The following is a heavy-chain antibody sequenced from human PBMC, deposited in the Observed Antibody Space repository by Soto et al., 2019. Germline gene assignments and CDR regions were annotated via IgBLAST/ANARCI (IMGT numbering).Heavy chain of an antibody. Sequence: EVQLLESGGGLVQPGGSLRLSCAASGFTFSSYAMNWVRQAPGKGLEWVSGISGSGGTTNYADSVKGRFTISRDNSKNTLYLQMNSLRDEDTAVYYCAKDPDGSGPNFDYWGQGTLVTVSS. J-gene: IGHJ4*02. CDR3: AKDPDGSGPNFDY. D-gene: IGHD3-10*01. CDR1: GFTFSSYA. V-gene: IGHV3-23*01. CDR2: ISGSGGTT.